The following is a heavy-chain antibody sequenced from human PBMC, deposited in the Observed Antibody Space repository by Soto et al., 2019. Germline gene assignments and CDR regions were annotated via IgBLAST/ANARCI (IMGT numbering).Heavy chain of an antibody. CDR2: ISYDESNK. Sequence: QVQLVESGGGVVQPGRSLRLSCAASGFIFSYAMHWVRQAPGKGLEWVAIISYDESNKYYADSVKGRFTISRDNSKSTLSLQMNSLRAEDTAVYYCARGRVTNDYYFDYWGQGTLVTVSS. CDR3: ARGRVTNDYYFDY. J-gene: IGHJ4*02. D-gene: IGHD1-1*01. V-gene: IGHV3-30-3*01. CDR1: GFIFSYA.